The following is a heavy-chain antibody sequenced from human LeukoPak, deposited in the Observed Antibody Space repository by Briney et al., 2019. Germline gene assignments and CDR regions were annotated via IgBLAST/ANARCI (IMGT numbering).Heavy chain of an antibody. D-gene: IGHD3-16*02. CDR1: GCIFSNYG. J-gene: IGHJ4*02. CDR3: AIGGYMRSDY. Sequence: GSLRLSCAASGCIFSNYGMNWFRQAPRKGLAWFSSISSSSSTINYADSVKGRFTTSRDNAKKSLYLQMNSLGDGDRAVYYGAIGGYMRSDYWGQGTLVTVSS. CDR2: ISSSSSTI. V-gene: IGHV3-48*02.